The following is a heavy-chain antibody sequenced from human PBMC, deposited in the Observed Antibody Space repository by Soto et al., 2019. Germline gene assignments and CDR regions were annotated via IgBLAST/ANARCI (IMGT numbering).Heavy chain of an antibody. J-gene: IGHJ6*03. CDR3: ARDALIRAAPLPPYYYYYYYMDV. V-gene: IGHV4-34*01. CDR1: GGSFSGYY. Sequence: SETLSLTCAVYGGSFSGYYWSWIRQPPGKGLEWIGEINHSGSTNYNPSLKSRVTISVDTSKNQFSLKLSSVTAADTAVYYCARDALIRAAPLPPYYYYYYYMDVWGKGTTVTVSS. D-gene: IGHD6-6*01. CDR2: INHSGST.